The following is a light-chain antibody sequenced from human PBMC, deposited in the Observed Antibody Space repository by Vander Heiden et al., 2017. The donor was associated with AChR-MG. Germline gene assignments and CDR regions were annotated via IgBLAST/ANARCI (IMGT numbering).Light chain of an antibody. V-gene: IGLV3-1*01. CDR2: QDS. J-gene: IGLJ2*01. Sequence: SYELTQPPSVSVSPGQTASITCSGDQVGDKYACWYQQKPGQAPVLVIYQDSKRPSGIPERFSGSNSGNTATLTISGTQAMDEADYYCQAWDSSFVVFGGGTKLTVL. CDR1: QVGDKY. CDR3: QAWDSSFVV.